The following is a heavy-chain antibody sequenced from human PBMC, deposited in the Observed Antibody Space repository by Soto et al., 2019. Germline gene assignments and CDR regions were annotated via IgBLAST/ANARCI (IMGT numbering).Heavy chain of an antibody. CDR1: GFTFSSYA. CDR2: ISYDGSNK. V-gene: IGHV3-30-3*01. CDR3: ARENHYGSGSSYGMDV. Sequence: QVQLVESGGGVVQPGRCLRLSCAASGFTFSSYAMHWVRQAPGKGLEWVAVISYDGSNKYYADSVKGRFTISRDNSKNTLYLQMNSLRAEDTAVYYCARENHYGSGSSYGMDVWGQWTTVTVSS. D-gene: IGHD3-10*01. J-gene: IGHJ6*02.